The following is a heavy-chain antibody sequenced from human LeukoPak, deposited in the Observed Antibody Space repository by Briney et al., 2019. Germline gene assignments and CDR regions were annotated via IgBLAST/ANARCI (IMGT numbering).Heavy chain of an antibody. D-gene: IGHD2-2*01. V-gene: IGHV1-2*04. CDR3: ARDGVRTVVPAAISYYGMDV. J-gene: IGHJ6*02. CDR1: GYTFTGYY. Sequence: ASVKVSCKASGYTFTGYYMHWVRQAPGQGLEWMGWINPNSGGTNYAQKFQGWVTMTRDTSISTAYMELSRLRSDDTAVYYCARDGVRTVVPAAISYYGMDVWGQGTTVTVSS. CDR2: INPNSGGT.